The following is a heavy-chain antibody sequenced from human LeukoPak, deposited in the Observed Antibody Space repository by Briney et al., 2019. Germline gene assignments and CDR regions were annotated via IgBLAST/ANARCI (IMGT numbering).Heavy chain of an antibody. V-gene: IGHV3-7*01. CDR2: IKQDGSEK. J-gene: IGHJ1*01. CDR3: ADDYGDAQGAEYFQH. D-gene: IGHD4-17*01. Sequence: GGSLRLSCAASGFTFSSYWMSWVRQAPGKGLEWVANIKQDGSEKYYVDSVKGRFTISRDNAKNSLYLQMNSLRAEDTAVYYCADDYGDAQGAEYFQHWGQGTLVTVSS. CDR1: GFTFSSYW.